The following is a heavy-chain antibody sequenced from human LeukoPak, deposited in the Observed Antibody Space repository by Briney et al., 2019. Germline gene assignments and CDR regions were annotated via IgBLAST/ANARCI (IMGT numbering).Heavy chain of an antibody. D-gene: IGHD2-15*01. CDR2: MSGSGGST. J-gene: IGHJ6*02. V-gene: IGHV3-23*01. CDR3: AKWRPREPYCSGGSCYYYGMDV. CDR1: GFTFSSYA. Sequence: GGSLRLSCAASGFTFSSYAMSWGRHAPGKGLEWVSAMSGSGGSTYYADSVKGRFTISRDNSKNTLYLQMNSLRAEDTAVYYCAKWRPREPYCSGGSCYYYGMDVWGQGTTVTVSS.